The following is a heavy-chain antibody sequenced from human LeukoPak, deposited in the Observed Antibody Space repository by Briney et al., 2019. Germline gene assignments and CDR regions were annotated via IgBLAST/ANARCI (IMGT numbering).Heavy chain of an antibody. CDR3: ARDPITTVTTNY. J-gene: IGHJ4*02. CDR2: IKQDGSEK. CDR1: GFTFSSYW. D-gene: IGHD4-17*01. Sequence: GGSLRLSCEAPGFTFSSYWMSWVRQAPGKGLEWVANIKQDGSEKYYVDSVKGRFTISRDNAKNSLYLQMNSLRAEDTAVYYCARDPITTVTTNYWGQGTLVTVSS. V-gene: IGHV3-7*01.